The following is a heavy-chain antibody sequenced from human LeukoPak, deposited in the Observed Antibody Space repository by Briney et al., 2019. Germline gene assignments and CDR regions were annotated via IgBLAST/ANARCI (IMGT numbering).Heavy chain of an antibody. CDR3: TTDHERGY. Sequence: PGGSLRLSCAASGFTFSNAWMSWVRQAPGKGLEWVGRINTKTDGGTTDYAAPVKARFTISRDDSKNTLYLQMNSMKTEETAVYYCTTDHERGYWGQGTLVTVSS. J-gene: IGHJ4*02. CDR2: INTKTDGGTT. V-gene: IGHV3-15*01. CDR1: GFTFSNAW.